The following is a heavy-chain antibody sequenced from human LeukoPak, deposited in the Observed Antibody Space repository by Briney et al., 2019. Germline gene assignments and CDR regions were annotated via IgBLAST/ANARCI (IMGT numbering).Heavy chain of an antibody. CDR3: ASSSYSSSSS. D-gene: IGHD6-6*01. J-gene: IGHJ5*02. CDR1: GFTFSSYW. Sequence: GGSLRLSCAASGFTFSSYWMIWVRQAPGKGLEWVANINQDASEIYYMGSVEGRFTISRDNAKNSLFLQMNSRRAEDTAVYYCASSSYSSSSSWGQGTLVTVSS. CDR2: INQDASEI. V-gene: IGHV3-7*01.